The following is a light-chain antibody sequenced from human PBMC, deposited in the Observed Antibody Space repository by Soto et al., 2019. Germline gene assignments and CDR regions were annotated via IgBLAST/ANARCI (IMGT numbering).Light chain of an antibody. Sequence: DIQMTQSPSTLSASVGDRVTITCRASQSISSWLAWYQQKPGKAPKLLIYDASSLESGVPSRVSGGGSGTEFTLTISSLQPDDFATYYCQQYNSYSNTFGQGTKLEIK. CDR2: DAS. CDR1: QSISSW. J-gene: IGKJ2*01. CDR3: QQYNSYSNT. V-gene: IGKV1-5*01.